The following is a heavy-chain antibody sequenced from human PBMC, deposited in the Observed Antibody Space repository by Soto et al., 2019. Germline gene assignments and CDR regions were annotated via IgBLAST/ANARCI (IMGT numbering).Heavy chain of an antibody. CDR1: GAGDTFSNYG. D-gene: IGHD1-1*01. CDR3: WRHDKTALPPLDS. J-gene: IGHJ4*02. V-gene: IGHV1-69*06. Sequence: QVHLVQSGAEVKSPGSAVKVSCKVSGAGDTFSNYGLNWMRQAPGQGLEWMGGTIPAFGTANYGQKFQGRVTITADTSTTTAYMELSSLRSDDTAVYYCWRHDKTALPPLDSWGQGTLVSVSS. CDR2: TIPAFGTA.